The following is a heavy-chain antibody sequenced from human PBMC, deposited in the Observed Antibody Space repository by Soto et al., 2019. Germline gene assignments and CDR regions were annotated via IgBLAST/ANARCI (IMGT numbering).Heavy chain of an antibody. Sequence: SETLSLTCSVSGGSVRSGNHFWNWIRQPPGRGLEWLGYMYYTGVTNYNPSLKSRVSMSVDTSKNQFSLKLTSLTAADTAVYYCARGGEPRGYYGLDVWGQRTSVTVSS. J-gene: IGHJ6*02. D-gene: IGHD3-10*01. V-gene: IGHV4-61*01. CDR1: GGSVRSGNHF. CDR3: ARGGEPRGYYGLDV. CDR2: MYYTGVT.